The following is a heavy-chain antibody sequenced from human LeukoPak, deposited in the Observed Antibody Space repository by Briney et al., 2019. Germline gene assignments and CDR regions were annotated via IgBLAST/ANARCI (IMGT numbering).Heavy chain of an antibody. CDR2: INHSGST. V-gene: IGHV4-34*01. Sequence: PSETLSLTCAVYGGSFSGYYWSWIRQPPGKGLEWIGEINHSGSTNYNPSLKSRVTISVDTSKNQFSLKLSSVTAADTAVYYCARGRGGYGAAADYYYCMDVWGKGTTVTVSS. CDR1: GGSFSGYY. J-gene: IGHJ6*03. CDR3: ARGRGGYGAAADYYYCMDV. D-gene: IGHD6-13*01.